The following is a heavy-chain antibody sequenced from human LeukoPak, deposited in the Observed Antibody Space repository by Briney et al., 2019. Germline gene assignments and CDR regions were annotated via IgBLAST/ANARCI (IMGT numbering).Heavy chain of an antibody. CDR1: GYSFRNYG. V-gene: IGHV1-3*01. CDR2: INPTNEKT. CDR3: ARDHRTESDGYYFVNELWYFDL. Sequence: ASVKVSCKASGYSFRNYGMHWVRQAPGQRLEWMGWINPTNEKTKYSEKFQGRVTISRGTGASTVYMELSSLRSEDTAVYYCARDHRTESDGYYFVNELWYFDLWGRGTLVTVSS. J-gene: IGHJ2*01. D-gene: IGHD3-22*01.